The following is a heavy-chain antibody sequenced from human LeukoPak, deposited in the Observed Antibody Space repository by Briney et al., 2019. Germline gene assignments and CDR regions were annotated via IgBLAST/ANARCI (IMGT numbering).Heavy chain of an antibody. Sequence: AGGSLRLSCAASGFTFSSYGMSWVRQAPGKGLEWVSAISGSGGSTYYADSVKGRFTISRDNSKNTLYLQMNSLRAEDTAVYYCARDSSGSSADYWGQGTLVTVSS. D-gene: IGHD6-13*01. CDR1: GFTFSSYG. J-gene: IGHJ4*02. CDR3: ARDSSGSSADY. V-gene: IGHV3-23*01. CDR2: ISGSGGST.